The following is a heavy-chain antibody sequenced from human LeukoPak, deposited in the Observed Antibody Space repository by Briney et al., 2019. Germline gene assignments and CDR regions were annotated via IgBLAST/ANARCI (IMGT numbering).Heavy chain of an antibody. CDR1: GYSISSSYY. CDR3: ARSRGVVIEYYYYYYMDV. V-gene: IGHV4-61*01. J-gene: IGHJ6*03. CDR2: IYYSGST. Sequence: PSETPSLTCTVSGYSISSSYYWSWIRQPPGQGLEWIGYIYYSGSTNYNPSLKSRVTISVDTSKNQFSLKLSSVTAADTAVYYCARSRGVVIEYYYYYYMDVWGKGTTVTVSS. D-gene: IGHD3-3*01.